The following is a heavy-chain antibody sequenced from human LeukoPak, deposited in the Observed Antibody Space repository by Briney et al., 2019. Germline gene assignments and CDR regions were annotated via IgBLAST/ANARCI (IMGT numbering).Heavy chain of an antibody. CDR3: ARRSLGSGYSYGHFDY. V-gene: IGHV4-39*01. Sequence: SETLSLTCTVSGGSISSSSYYWGWIRQPPGKGLEWIGSIYYSGSTYYNPPLKSRVTISVDTSKNQFSLKLSSVTAADTAVYYCARRSLGSGYSYGHFDYWGQGTLVTVSS. CDR1: GGSISSSSYY. J-gene: IGHJ4*02. D-gene: IGHD5-18*01. CDR2: IYYSGST.